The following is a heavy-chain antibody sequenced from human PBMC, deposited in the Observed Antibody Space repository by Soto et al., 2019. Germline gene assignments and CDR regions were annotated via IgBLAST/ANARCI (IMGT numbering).Heavy chain of an antibody. CDR2: ISYDGSNK. Sequence: QVQLVESGGGVVQPGRSLRLSCAASGFTFSSYGMHWVRQAPGKGLEWVAVISYDGSNKYYADSVKGRFTISRDNSKNTLYLQMNSLRAEYKAVYYCAKSGGLGELSVDPWGQGTLVTVSS. CDR3: AKSGGLGELSVDP. D-gene: IGHD3-16*02. J-gene: IGHJ5*02. V-gene: IGHV3-30*18. CDR1: GFTFSSYG.